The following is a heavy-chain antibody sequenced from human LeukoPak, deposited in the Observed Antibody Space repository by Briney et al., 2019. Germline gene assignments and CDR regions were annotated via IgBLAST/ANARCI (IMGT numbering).Heavy chain of an antibody. CDR2: IWYDGSNK. V-gene: IGHV3-33*01. D-gene: IGHD6-19*01. Sequence: PGGSLRLSCAASGFTFSSYGMHWVRQAPGKGLEWVAVIWYDGSNKYYEDSVKGRFTISRDNSKNTLYLQMNSLRAEDTAVYYCASTSGWYEPIDYWGQGTLVTVSS. CDR1: GFTFSSYG. J-gene: IGHJ4*02. CDR3: ASTSGWYEPIDY.